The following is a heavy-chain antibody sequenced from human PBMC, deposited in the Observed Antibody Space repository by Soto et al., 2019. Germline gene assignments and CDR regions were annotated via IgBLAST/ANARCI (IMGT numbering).Heavy chain of an antibody. J-gene: IGHJ6*02. CDR2: FIPLFGTP. V-gene: IGHV1-69*01. Sequence: QVQLVQSGAEVKKPGSSVKVSCKASGGTFKSYVFSWVRQAPGQGLEWMGGFIPLFGTPNYAQKFRGRVTITADESTSTVYMEMSSLISEDSAVYYCARGLTVDSAVVHDYYAMDVWGQGTTVTVSS. CDR1: GGTFKSYV. D-gene: IGHD2-21*01. CDR3: ARGLTVDSAVVHDYYAMDV.